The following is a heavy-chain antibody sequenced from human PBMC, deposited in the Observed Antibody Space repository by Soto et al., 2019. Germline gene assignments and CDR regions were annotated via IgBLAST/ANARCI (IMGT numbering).Heavy chain of an antibody. Sequence: QVQLQESGPGLVKPSETLSLTCTVSGGSISSYYWSWIRQPPGKGLEWIGYIYYRGSTNYNPSLKSRVSMSVDTSKNQFSLKLSSVTAADTAVYYCARRGCFGESGWFDPWGQGTLVTVSS. J-gene: IGHJ5*02. CDR3: ARRGCFGESGWFDP. D-gene: IGHD3-10*01. V-gene: IGHV4-59*08. CDR2: IYYRGST. CDR1: GGSISSYY.